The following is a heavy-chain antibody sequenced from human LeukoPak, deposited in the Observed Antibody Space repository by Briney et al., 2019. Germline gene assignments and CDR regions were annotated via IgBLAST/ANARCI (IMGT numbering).Heavy chain of an antibody. CDR3: AKDRGEGYKYWDY. CDR2: ISYDGSNK. Sequence: PGRSLRLSCAASGFTFSSYGMHWVRQAPGKGLEWVAVISYDGSNKYYADSVKGRFTISRDNSKNTLYLQMNSLRAEDTAVYYCAKDRGEGYKYWDYWGPGILVIVSS. J-gene: IGHJ4*02. D-gene: IGHD5-24*01. V-gene: IGHV3-30*18. CDR1: GFTFSSYG.